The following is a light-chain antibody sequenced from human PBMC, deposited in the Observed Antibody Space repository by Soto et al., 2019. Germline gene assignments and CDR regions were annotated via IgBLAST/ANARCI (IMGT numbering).Light chain of an antibody. CDR1: QSVRNN. J-gene: IGKJ5*01. Sequence: EIMMTQSPATLSVSPGERATLSCRASQSVRNNLAWYQQRRGQAPRLLIYYASTRATGVPARFSGSGSRTEFTLTISSLQSEDSALYYCQQYNNWPPITFGRGTRLEIK. CDR3: QQYNNWPPIT. CDR2: YAS. V-gene: IGKV3-15*01.